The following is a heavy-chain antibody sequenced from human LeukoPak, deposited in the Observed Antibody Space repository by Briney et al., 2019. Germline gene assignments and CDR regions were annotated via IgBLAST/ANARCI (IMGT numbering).Heavy chain of an antibody. V-gene: IGHV3-23*01. D-gene: IGHD6-6*01. J-gene: IGHJ4*02. CDR2: ISYSGGST. CDR3: ARDPASIAARPLYYFDY. CDR1: GFTFSSYA. Sequence: GGSLRLSCAASGFTFSSYAMSWVRQAPGKGLEWVSSISYSGGSTYYADSVKGRFTISRDNSKSTLYVQMNSLRAEDTAVYYCARDPASIAARPLYYFDYWGQGTLVTVSS.